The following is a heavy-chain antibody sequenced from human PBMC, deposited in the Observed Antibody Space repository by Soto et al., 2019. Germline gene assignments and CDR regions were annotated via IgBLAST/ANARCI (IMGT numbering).Heavy chain of an antibody. J-gene: IGHJ6*02. CDR2: ISYDGSNK. Sequence: GGSLRLSCAASGFTFSSYGMHWVRQAPGKGLEWVAVISYDGSNKYYADSVKGRFTISRDNSKNTLYLQMNSLRAEDTAVYYCAKDQISLLWFGESDYYYYGMDVWGQGTTVTVSS. CDR3: AKDQISLLWFGESDYYYYGMDV. D-gene: IGHD3-10*01. CDR1: GFTFSSYG. V-gene: IGHV3-30*18.